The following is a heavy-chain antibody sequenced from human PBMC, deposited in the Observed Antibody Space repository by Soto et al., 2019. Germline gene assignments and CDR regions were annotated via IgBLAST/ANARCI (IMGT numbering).Heavy chain of an antibody. D-gene: IGHD2-21*01. CDR2: ISHGGRT. CDR3: ARDSGDYLDY. J-gene: IGHJ4*02. Sequence: QVQLQQWGAGLLKPSETLSLTCAVYGGSFSGYYWSWIRQPPGKGLERIGGISHGGRTSYDPSLETRVTISLDTSKNQFSLNLSSVTAADTAIYYCARDSGDYLDYWGQGTLVTVSS. CDR1: GGSFSGYY. V-gene: IGHV4-34*02.